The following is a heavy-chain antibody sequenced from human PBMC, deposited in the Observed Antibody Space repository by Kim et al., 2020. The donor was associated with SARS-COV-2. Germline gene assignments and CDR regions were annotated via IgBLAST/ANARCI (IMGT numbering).Heavy chain of an antibody. D-gene: IGHD2-21*01. CDR3: AKAGRSCVAP. V-gene: IGHV3-23*01. CDR1: GFSFSSYA. Sequence: GGSLRLSCAASGFSFSSYAMSWVRQAPGKGLEWVSTISGSGDSTYYADSVKGRFTISRDKSKNTLYLEMNSLRAEDTAVYYCAKAGRSCVAPWGQGTLVT. J-gene: IGHJ5*02. CDR2: ISGSGDST.